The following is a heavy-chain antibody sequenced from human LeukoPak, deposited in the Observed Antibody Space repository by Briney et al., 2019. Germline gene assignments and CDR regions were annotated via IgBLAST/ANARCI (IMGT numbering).Heavy chain of an antibody. Sequence: PSETLSLTCAVSGGSISSSSYYWGWIRQPPGKGLEWIGSMYYSGSTYYNPSLKSRVTISGDTSKNQFSLKLSSVTAADTALYYCARHSSLRTFDYWGQGTLVTVSS. D-gene: IGHD1-1*01. V-gene: IGHV4-39*01. CDR1: GGSISSSSYY. J-gene: IGHJ4*02. CDR3: ARHSSLRTFDY. CDR2: MYYSGST.